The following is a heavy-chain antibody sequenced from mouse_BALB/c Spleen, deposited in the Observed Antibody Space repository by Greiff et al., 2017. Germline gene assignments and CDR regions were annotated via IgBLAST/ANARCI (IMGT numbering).Heavy chain of an antibody. CDR2: ISSGSSTI. D-gene: IGHD4-1*01. Sequence: EVQVVESGGGLVQPGGSRKLSCAASGFTFSSFGMHWVRQAPEKGLEWVAYISSGSSTIYYADTVKGRFTISRDNPKNTLFLQMTSLRSEDTAMYYCARGANWGPYWYFDVWGAGTTVTVSS. V-gene: IGHV5-17*02. CDR1: GFTFSSFG. J-gene: IGHJ1*01. CDR3: ARGANWGPYWYFDV.